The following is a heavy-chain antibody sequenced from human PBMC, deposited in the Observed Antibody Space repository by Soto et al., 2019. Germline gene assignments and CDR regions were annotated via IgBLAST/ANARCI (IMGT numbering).Heavy chain of an antibody. J-gene: IGHJ6*02. CDR3: ANVDFWSVSYYYYGMDV. Sequence: LRLSCAASGFTFSIYGMHWVRQAPGKGLEWVAVISYDGSNKYYADSVKGRFTISRDNSKNTLYLQMNSLRAEDTAVYYCANVDFWSVSYYYYGMDVWGQGTMVTVSS. V-gene: IGHV3-30*18. CDR1: GFTFSIYG. CDR2: ISYDGSNK. D-gene: IGHD3-3*01.